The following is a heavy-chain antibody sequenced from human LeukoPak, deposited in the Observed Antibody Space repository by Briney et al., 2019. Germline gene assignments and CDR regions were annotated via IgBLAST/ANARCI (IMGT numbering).Heavy chain of an antibody. CDR2: INHSGST. D-gene: IGHD5-24*01. CDR1: GGSFSGYY. V-gene: IGHV4-34*01. CDR3: ARSDGYLQNMDV. J-gene: IGHJ6*03. Sequence: SETLSLTCAVYGGSFSGYYWSWIRQPPGKGLEWIGEINHSGSTNYNPSLKSRVTISVDTSKNQFSLKLSSVTAADTAVYYCARSDGYLQNMDVWGKGTTVTISS.